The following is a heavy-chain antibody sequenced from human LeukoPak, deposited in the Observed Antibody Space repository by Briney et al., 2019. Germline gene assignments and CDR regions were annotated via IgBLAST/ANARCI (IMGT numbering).Heavy chain of an antibody. CDR3: ARDEDGAAARNLDS. J-gene: IGHJ4*02. CDR1: GGSISSYY. CDR2: IYYSGST. V-gene: IGHV4-59*12. Sequence: SETLSLTCTVSGGSISSYYWSWIRQPPGKGLEWIGYIYYSGSTNYNPSLKSRVTISVDTSKNQFSLKLSSVTAADTAVYYCARDEDGAAARNLDSWGQGILVTVSS. D-gene: IGHD6-13*01.